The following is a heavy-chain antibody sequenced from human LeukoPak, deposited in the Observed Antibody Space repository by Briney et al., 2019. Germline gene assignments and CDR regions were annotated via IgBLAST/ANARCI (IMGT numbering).Heavy chain of an antibody. CDR1: GFTFSSYA. Sequence: GGSLRLSCAASGFTFSSYAMSWVRQAPGKGLEWVSSISTSGGGTYYADSVKGRFTISRVNSKNTLYLQMNSLRAEGTAVYYCASEYCSRTNCYLDFWGQGTLVTVSS. D-gene: IGHD2-2*01. J-gene: IGHJ4*02. CDR3: ASEYCSRTNCYLDF. CDR2: ISTSGGGT. V-gene: IGHV3-23*01.